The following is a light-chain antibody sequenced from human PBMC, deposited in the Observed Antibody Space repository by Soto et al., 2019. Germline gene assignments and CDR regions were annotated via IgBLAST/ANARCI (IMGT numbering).Light chain of an antibody. J-gene: IGLJ3*02. V-gene: IGLV6-57*01. CDR1: SGSIASNY. CDR2: EDN. Sequence: NFMLTQPHSVSESPGKTVIISCTRSSGSIASNYVQWYQQRPGSSPTTVIYEDNQRPSGVPDRFSGSIDSSSNSASLTISGLETEDEADYFCQSYDATTQVFGGGTKLTVL. CDR3: QSYDATTQV.